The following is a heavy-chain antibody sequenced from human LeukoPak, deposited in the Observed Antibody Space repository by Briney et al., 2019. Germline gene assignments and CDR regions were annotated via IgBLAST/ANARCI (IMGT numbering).Heavy chain of an antibody. Sequence: SETLSLTCTVSGGSISSGGYYWSWIRQPPGKGLEWIGYIYHSGSTYYNPSLKSRVTISVDRSKNQFSLKLSSVTAADTAVYYCARDHPTGYSSGWGQGTLVTVSS. J-gene: IGHJ4*02. D-gene: IGHD6-19*01. V-gene: IGHV4-30-2*01. CDR3: ARDHPTGYSSG. CDR2: IYHSGST. CDR1: GGSISSGGYY.